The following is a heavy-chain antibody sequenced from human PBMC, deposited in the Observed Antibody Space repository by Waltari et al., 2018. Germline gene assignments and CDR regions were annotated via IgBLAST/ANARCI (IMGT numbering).Heavy chain of an antibody. V-gene: IGHV1-24*01. CDR3: ATGGDYDEYALHYFRGLDV. D-gene: IGHD4-17*01. Sequence: QVQLVQSGAEVKKPGASVTVSCKASGNSITESPMPWVRQAPGKGLEWMGSFDPEDGEGTYAQGVLDRVTMTEDRSTNTAYMELSSLRLEDTAVYYCATGGDYDEYALHYFRGLDVWGQGTTVIVAS. CDR1: GNSITESP. CDR2: FDPEDGEG. J-gene: IGHJ6*02.